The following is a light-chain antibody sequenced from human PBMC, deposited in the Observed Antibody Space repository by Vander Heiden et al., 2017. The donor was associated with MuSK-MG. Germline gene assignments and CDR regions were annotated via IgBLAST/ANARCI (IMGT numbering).Light chain of an antibody. CDR1: SSNIGAGYD. CDR3: QSYDSSLSGV. Sequence: QSVLTQPPSVSGAPGPRVTISCTGSSSNIGAGYDVYWYQQVPGTAPKLLIYGNSNRPSGVPDRFSGSKSGTSASLAITGLQAEDEADYYCQSYDSSLSGVFGGGTKLTVL. J-gene: IGLJ3*02. CDR2: GNS. V-gene: IGLV1-40*01.